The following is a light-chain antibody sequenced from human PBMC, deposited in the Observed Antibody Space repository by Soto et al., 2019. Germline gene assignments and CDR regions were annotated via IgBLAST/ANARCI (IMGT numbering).Light chain of an antibody. CDR3: SSYTSSNPFV. CDR1: SSDVGRYNY. CDR2: DVS. V-gene: IGLV2-14*01. J-gene: IGLJ1*01. Sequence: QSALAQPASVSGSPGQSIAISCTGTSSDVGRYNYVSWFQQHPGKAPKLMIYDVSNRPSGVSDRFSGSKSGNTASLTISGLRAEDEADYYCSSYTSSNPFVFGTGTKLTVL.